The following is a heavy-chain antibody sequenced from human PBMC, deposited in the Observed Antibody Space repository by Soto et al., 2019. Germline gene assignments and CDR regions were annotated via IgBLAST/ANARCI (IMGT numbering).Heavy chain of an antibody. CDR1: GFTFSSYW. D-gene: IGHD6-13*01. Sequence: GESLKISCAASGFTFSSYWMSWVRQAPGKGLEWVANIKQDGSEKYYVDSVKGRFTISRDNAKNSLYLQMNSLRAEDTAVYYCARDLGIAAACNDAFDIWGQGTMVTVSS. J-gene: IGHJ3*02. CDR2: IKQDGSEK. V-gene: IGHV3-7*03. CDR3: ARDLGIAAACNDAFDI.